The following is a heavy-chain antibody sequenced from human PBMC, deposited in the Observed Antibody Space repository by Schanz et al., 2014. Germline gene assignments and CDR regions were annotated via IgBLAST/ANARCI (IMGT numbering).Heavy chain of an antibody. CDR1: GGTFSSFG. CDR2: IIPSLGLA. Sequence: VQLEQSGAEVKKPGSSVKVSCKASGGTFSSFGINWVRQAPGQGLEWMGRIIPSLGLAKYEQKFQDKVTITADTSTTTAYMELSGLRSEDTAVYCCARDLTVDTGYVVHYYYYGMDVWGQGTTVTVSS. J-gene: IGHJ6*02. CDR3: ARDLTVDTGYVVHYYYYGMDV. V-gene: IGHV1-69*04. D-gene: IGHD5-12*01.